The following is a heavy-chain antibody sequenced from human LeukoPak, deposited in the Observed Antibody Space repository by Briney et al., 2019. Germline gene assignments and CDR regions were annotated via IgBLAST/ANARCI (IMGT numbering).Heavy chain of an antibody. J-gene: IGHJ5*02. CDR3: AREIGYYYDSSGYYYQPFGWFDP. V-gene: IGHV1-18*01. Sequence: ASVKVSCKASGYTFTSYGISWVRQAPGQGLEWMGWISAYNGNTNYAQKLQGRVTMTTDTSTSTAYTELRSLRSDDTAVYYCAREIGYYYDSSGYYYQPFGWFDPWGQGTLVTVSS. D-gene: IGHD3-22*01. CDR2: ISAYNGNT. CDR1: GYTFTSYG.